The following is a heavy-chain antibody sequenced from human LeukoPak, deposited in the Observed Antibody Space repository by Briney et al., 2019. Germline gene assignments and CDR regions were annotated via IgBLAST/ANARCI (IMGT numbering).Heavy chain of an antibody. Sequence: GGSLRLSCAASGFTFSSYGMHWVRQAPGKWLEWVAVIWYDGSNKYYADSVKGRFTIFRDNSKNTLYLQMNSLRAEDTAVYYCARDLCSSTSCTLIDYWGQGTLVTVSS. J-gene: IGHJ4*02. CDR1: GFTFSSYG. CDR2: IWYDGSNK. V-gene: IGHV3-33*01. CDR3: ARDLCSSTSCTLIDY. D-gene: IGHD2-2*01.